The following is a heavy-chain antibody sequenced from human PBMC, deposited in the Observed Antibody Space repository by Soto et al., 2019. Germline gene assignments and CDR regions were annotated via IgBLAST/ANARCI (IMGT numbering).Heavy chain of an antibody. J-gene: IGHJ4*02. CDR3: VRDLPTVLELFDF. CDR2: INNDGSDT. Sequence: GGSMRLSCIASGFPIANFWVRWVLQAPGKGLVWISRINNDGSDTNYADSVNGRFTISRDNVKNTVHLQMNSLRAEDTAVYYCVRDLPTVLELFDFWGQGTVVTVSS. CDR1: GFPIANFW. D-gene: IGHD1-7*01. V-gene: IGHV3-74*01.